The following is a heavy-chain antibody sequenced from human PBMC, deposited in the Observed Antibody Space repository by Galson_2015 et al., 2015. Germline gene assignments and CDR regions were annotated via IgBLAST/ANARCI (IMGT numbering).Heavy chain of an antibody. CDR2: ISNSSSTI. CDR3: ARGSLAVAKSLALDY. Sequence: SLRLSCAASGFTFSGYSMNWVRQAPGKGLEWVSYISNSSSTIFYADTVKGRFTVSSDNSKNSLYLQMHSLRDEDTAVYYCARGSLAVAKSLALDYWGQGTLGTVSS. J-gene: IGHJ4*02. D-gene: IGHD6-19*01. V-gene: IGHV3-48*02. CDR1: GFTFSGYS.